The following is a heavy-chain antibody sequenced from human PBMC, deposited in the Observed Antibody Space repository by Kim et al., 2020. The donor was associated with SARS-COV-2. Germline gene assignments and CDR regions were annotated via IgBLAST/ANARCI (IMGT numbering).Heavy chain of an antibody. CDR3: ATLRDALESRQDY. CDR2: FYYSGGT. V-gene: IGHV4-39*01. Sequence: SETLSLTCTVSGHSVTSSSYYWGWIRQSPVKGLEYIGSFYYSGGTFYNPSLQSRVTISVDTSGNQFSLKVTSVTAADTALYYCATLRDALESRQDYWGQGTPVTVSA. CDR1: GHSVTSSSYY. D-gene: IGHD3-3*01. J-gene: IGHJ4*02.